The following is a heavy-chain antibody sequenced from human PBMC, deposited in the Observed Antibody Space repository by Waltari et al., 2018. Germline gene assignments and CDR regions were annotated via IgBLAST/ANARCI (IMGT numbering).Heavy chain of an antibody. J-gene: IGHJ5*02. CDR3: ANALAGGGNNWFDP. D-gene: IGHD3-16*01. CDR2: IKPNRGGK. Sequence: QVQLVQSGAEVKKPGASVKVSCKASGYTFTGYYMHWVRQAPGPGLAWMGWIKPNRGGKNYEQKFQGRVTMTRETSISTAYMELSRLRSDDTAVYYWANALAGGGNNWFDPWGQGTLVTVSS. CDR1: GYTFTGYY. V-gene: IGHV1-2*02.